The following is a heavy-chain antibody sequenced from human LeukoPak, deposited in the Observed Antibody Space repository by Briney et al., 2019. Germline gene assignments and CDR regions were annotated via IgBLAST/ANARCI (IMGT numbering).Heavy chain of an antibody. CDR2: ISAYNGNT. D-gene: IGHD3-3*01. CDR1: GYTFTSYG. CDR3: ARDHSYDFWSGYYIGYYYYYMDV. Sequence: ASVKVSCKASGYTFTSYGISWVRQAPGQGLEWMGWISAYNGNTNYAQKLQGRVTMTTDTSTSTAYMELRSLRSDDTAVYYCARDHSYDFWSGYYIGYYYYYMDVWGKGTTVTVSS. J-gene: IGHJ6*03. V-gene: IGHV1-18*01.